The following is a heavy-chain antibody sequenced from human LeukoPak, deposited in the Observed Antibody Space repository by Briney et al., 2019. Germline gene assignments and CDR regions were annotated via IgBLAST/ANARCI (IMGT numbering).Heavy chain of an antibody. CDR1: GFTFSSHW. J-gene: IGHJ6*02. V-gene: IGHV3-74*01. D-gene: IGHD2-8*01. CDR3: ARGSCTNGVCRRSYGMDV. Sequence: GGSLRLSCAASGFTFSSHWMHWVRQAPGKGLVWVSRINSDGSSISYADSVKGRFTISRDNAKNTLYLQMNSLRAEDTAVYYCARGSCTNGVCRRSYGMDVWGQGTTVTVSS. CDR2: INSDGSSI.